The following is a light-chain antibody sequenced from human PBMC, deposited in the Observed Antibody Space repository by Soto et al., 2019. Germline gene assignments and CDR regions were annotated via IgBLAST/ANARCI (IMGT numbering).Light chain of an antibody. CDR1: QGISNY. Sequence: QMTQSPSSLSASVGDRVTITCRASQGISNYLAWFQQRPGKVPKLLIYAASTLQSGVPSRFSGSGSGTDFTLTISGLQPEDVATYYCQKYNFAPPGFTFGQGTKLEI. CDR3: QKYNFAPPGFT. V-gene: IGKV1-27*01. J-gene: IGKJ2*01. CDR2: AAS.